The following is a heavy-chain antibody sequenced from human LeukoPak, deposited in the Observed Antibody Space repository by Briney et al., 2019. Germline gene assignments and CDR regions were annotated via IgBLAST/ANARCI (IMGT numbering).Heavy chain of an antibody. D-gene: IGHD1-26*01. CDR2: IYYSGST. CDR3: ARSSGSYYGDY. V-gene: IGHV4-30-4*01. CDR1: GGSISSGDYY. J-gene: IGHJ4*02. Sequence: PSQTLSLTCTVSGGSISSGDYYWSWIRQPPGKGLEWIGYIYYSGSTNYNPSLKSRVTISVDTSKNQFSLKLSSVTAADTAVYYCARSSGSYYGDYWGQGTLVTVSS.